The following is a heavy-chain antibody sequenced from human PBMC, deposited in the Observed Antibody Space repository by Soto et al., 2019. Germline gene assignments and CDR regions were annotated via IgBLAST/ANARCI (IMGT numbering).Heavy chain of an antibody. J-gene: IGHJ4*02. Sequence: SPTLSLSCAISGDSVSSNSAAWNWIRQSPSRGLEWLGRTYYRSKWYNDYAVSVKSRITINPDTSKNQFSLQLNSVTPEDTAVYYCARSVLGYCSSTSCYGGIDYWGQGTLVTVSS. D-gene: IGHD2-2*01. CDR3: ARSVLGYCSSTSCYGGIDY. CDR2: TYYRSKWYN. CDR1: GDSVSSNSAA. V-gene: IGHV6-1*01.